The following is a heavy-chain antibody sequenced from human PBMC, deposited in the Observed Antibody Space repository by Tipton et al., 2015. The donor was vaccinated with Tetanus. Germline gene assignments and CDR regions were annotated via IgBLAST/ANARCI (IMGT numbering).Heavy chain of an antibody. Sequence: TLSLTCTVSGGSVSSGSYYWSWIRQPPGKGLEWIGYIYYSGSTNYNPSLKSRVTISVDTSKNQFSLKLSSVTAADTAVYYCARTDLNPGPTPFSSSWSDYWGQGTLVTVSS. CDR2: IYYSGST. J-gene: IGHJ4*02. D-gene: IGHD6-13*01. CDR3: ARTDLNPGPTPFSSSWSDY. V-gene: IGHV4-61*01. CDR1: GGSVSSGSYY.